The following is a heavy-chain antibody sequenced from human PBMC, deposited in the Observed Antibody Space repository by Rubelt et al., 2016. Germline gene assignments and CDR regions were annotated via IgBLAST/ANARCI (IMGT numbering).Heavy chain of an antibody. D-gene: IGHD4-17*01. V-gene: IGHV3-7*01. CDR2: IKQDGSEK. CDR1: GFTFSSYW. Sequence: GSLRLSCAASGFTFSSYWMSWVRQAPGKGLEWVANIKQDGSEKYYVDFVKGRFTISRDNAKNSLYLQMNSLRAEDTAVYYCATPMVNDYGDPTDAFDIWGQGTMVTVSS. CDR3: ATPMVNDYGDPTDAFDI. J-gene: IGHJ3*02.